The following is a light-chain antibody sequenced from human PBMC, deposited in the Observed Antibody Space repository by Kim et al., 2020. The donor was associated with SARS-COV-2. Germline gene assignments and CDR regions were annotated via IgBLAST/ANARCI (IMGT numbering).Light chain of an antibody. J-gene: IGKJ4*01. CDR1: QSVSRY. Sequence: SLSPGERATRSCRASQSVSRYLAWYQQKPGHSPRLVMYDASSRATGTPARFSGSGYGTDFTLSISSLEPEDFAVYYCQQRYSWPLTFGGGTKVDIK. V-gene: IGKV3-11*01. CDR2: DAS. CDR3: QQRYSWPLT.